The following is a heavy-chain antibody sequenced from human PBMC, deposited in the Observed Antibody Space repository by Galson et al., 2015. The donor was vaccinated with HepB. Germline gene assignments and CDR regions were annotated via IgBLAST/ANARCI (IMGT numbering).Heavy chain of an antibody. CDR2: ISYDGSNK. Sequence: SLRLSCAASGFTFSSYAMHWVRQAPGKGLEWVAVISYDGSNKYYADSVKGRFTISRDNSKNTLYLQMNSLRAEDTAVYYYARSGIAAAGPPYFDYWGQGTLVTVSS. D-gene: IGHD6-13*01. J-gene: IGHJ4*02. V-gene: IGHV3-30-3*01. CDR1: GFTFSSYA. CDR3: ARSGIAAAGPPYFDY.